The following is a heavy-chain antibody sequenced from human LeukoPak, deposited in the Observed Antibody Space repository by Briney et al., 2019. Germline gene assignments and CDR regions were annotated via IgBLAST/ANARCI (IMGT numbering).Heavy chain of an antibody. CDR1: GYTFTSYV. CDR3: ARAPFCSSTSCPGDY. D-gene: IGHD2-2*01. V-gene: IGHV1-2*02. CDR2: INPNSGGT. J-gene: IGHJ4*02. Sequence: GASVKVSCKASGYTFTSYVMNWVRQAPGQGLEWMGWINPNSGGTNYAQKFQGRVTMTRDTSISTAYMELSRLRSDDTAVYYCARAPFCSSTSCPGDYWGQGTLVTVSS.